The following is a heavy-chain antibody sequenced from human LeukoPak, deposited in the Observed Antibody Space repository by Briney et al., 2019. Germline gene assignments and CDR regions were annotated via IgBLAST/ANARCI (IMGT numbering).Heavy chain of an antibody. D-gene: IGHD2-2*01. CDR1: GFTFSTYW. CDR3: ARSDRGYCISAACYGWYFAY. V-gene: IGHV3-7*03. CDR2: IKQDGSEK. Sequence: GGPLRLSCAASGFTFSTYWMSWVRQAPGKGLEWVANIKQDGSEKHYVDSVKGRFTISRDNPKNSLYLQMNSLRAEDTAVYYCARSDRGYCISAACYGWYFAYWGQGTLVTVSS. J-gene: IGHJ4*02.